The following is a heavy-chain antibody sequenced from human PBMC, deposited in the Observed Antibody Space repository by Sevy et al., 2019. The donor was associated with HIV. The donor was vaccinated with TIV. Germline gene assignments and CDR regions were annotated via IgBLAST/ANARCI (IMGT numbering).Heavy chain of an antibody. CDR1: GFTFSNAW. CDR2: IKCKTDGGTT. CDR3: TTDSTQPLIVGATWSDAFDI. Sequence: GGSLRLSCAASGFTFSNAWMSWVRQAPGKGLEWVGRIKCKTDGGTTDYAAPVKGRFTISRDDSKNTLYLQMNSLKTEDTAVYYCTTDSTQPLIVGATWSDAFDIWGQGTMVTVSS. D-gene: IGHD1-26*01. J-gene: IGHJ3*02. V-gene: IGHV3-15*01.